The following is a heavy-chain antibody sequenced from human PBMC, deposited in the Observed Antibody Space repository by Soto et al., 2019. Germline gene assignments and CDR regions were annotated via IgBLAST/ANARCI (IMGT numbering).Heavy chain of an antibody. J-gene: IGHJ5*02. Sequence: SETLSLTCTVSGGSISSYYWSWIRQPPGKGLEWIGYIYYSGSTNYNPSLKSRVTISVDTSKNQFSLKLSSVTAADTAVYYCARHSYDILTGYPNWFDPRGQGTLVTVSS. CDR2: IYYSGST. CDR3: ARHSYDILTGYPNWFDP. D-gene: IGHD3-9*01. V-gene: IGHV4-59*08. CDR1: GGSISSYY.